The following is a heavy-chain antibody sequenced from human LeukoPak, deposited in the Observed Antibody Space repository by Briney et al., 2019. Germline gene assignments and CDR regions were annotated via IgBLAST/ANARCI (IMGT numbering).Heavy chain of an antibody. Sequence: GGSLRLSCAASGFTFSTYAMHWVRQAPGKGLEWVAFIRYDGSNKYYADSVKGRFTISRDNSKNTLYLQMNSLRAEDTAVYYCAKATGNYYDSSGYPHWGQGTLVTVSS. V-gene: IGHV3-30*02. D-gene: IGHD3-22*01. J-gene: IGHJ1*01. CDR2: IRYDGSNK. CDR3: AKATGNYYDSSGYPH. CDR1: GFTFSTYA.